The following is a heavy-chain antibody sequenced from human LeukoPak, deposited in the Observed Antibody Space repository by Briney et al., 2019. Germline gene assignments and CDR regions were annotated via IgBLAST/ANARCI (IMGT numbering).Heavy chain of an antibody. J-gene: IGHJ4*02. CDR1: GGSISSSNYY. CDR3: ARCPYDYGDFGFDY. D-gene: IGHD4-17*01. Sequence: PSETLSLTCTVFGGSISSSNYYWGWIRQPPGKGLEWIGSIYYSGSTYYNPSLKSRVTISVDTSKNQFSLKLSSVTAADTAVYYCARCPYDYGDFGFDYWGQGTLVTVSS. CDR2: IYYSGST. V-gene: IGHV4-39*01.